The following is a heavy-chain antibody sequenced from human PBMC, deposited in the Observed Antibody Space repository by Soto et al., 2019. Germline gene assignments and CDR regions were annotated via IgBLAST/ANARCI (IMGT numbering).Heavy chain of an antibody. D-gene: IGHD3-16*01. CDR1: GDSISSGNKY. Sequence: QVQLRESGPGLVMPSQTLSLTCTVSGDSISSGNKYWSWIRQPPGKGLEWIGYIFSSGTTYYNPSLKSRLTMAPDASQNQFSLKLTSLTDADTAVYFCARVPSPFDYYYAMDVWGQGTTVTVSS. V-gene: IGHV4-30-4*01. CDR3: ARVPSPFDYYYAMDV. J-gene: IGHJ6*02. CDR2: IFSSGTT.